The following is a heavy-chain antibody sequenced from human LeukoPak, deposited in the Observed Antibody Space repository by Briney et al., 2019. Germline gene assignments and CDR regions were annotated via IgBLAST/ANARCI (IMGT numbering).Heavy chain of an antibody. V-gene: IGHV4-59*01. Sequence: SETLSLTCTVSGGSISSYYWSWIRQPPGKGLEWIGYIYYSGSTNYNPSLKSRVTISVDTSQNQLSLKLSSVTAADTAVYYCARGSGYYNDWFDPWGQGTLVTVSS. D-gene: IGHD3-22*01. CDR2: IYYSGST. CDR3: ARGSGYYNDWFDP. CDR1: GGSISSYY. J-gene: IGHJ5*02.